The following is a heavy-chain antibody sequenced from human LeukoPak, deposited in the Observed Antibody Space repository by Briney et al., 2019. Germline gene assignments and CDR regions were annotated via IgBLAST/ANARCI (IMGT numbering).Heavy chain of an antibody. CDR3: AREGDYYDSSGPNWFDP. D-gene: IGHD3-22*01. J-gene: IGHJ5*02. V-gene: IGHV1-2*02. CDR1: GYTFTGYY. Sequence: GASVKVSCKASGYTFTGYYMHWVRQAPGQGLEWMGWINPNSGGTNYAQKFQGRVTMTRDTSISTAYMELSRLRSDYTAVYYCAREGDYYDSSGPNWFDPWGQGTLVTVSS. CDR2: INPNSGGT.